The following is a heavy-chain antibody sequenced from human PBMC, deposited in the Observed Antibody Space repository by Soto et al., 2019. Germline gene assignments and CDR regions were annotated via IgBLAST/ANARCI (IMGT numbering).Heavy chain of an antibody. V-gene: IGHV4-59*01. Sequence: SETLSLTCTVSGVSISSYYWSWVRQPPGKGLEWIGYIYYTGSTNYNPSLKGRVTMSVDTSRDQVSLRLRSVTRADTAVYYCARDRDSGYDYYYYYGMDVWGQGTTVTVSS. D-gene: IGHD5-12*01. CDR2: IYYTGST. CDR1: GVSISSYY. J-gene: IGHJ6*02. CDR3: ARDRDSGYDYYYYYGMDV.